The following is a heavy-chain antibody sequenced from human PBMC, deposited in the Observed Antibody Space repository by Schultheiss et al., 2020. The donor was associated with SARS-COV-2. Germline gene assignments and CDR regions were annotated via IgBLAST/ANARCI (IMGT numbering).Heavy chain of an antibody. J-gene: IGHJ6*02. CDR1: GFTFSSYG. D-gene: IGHD2-8*01. V-gene: IGHV3-33*08. CDR2: IWYDGSNK. CDR3: ARDCTNGVCPLEGMDV. Sequence: GGSLRLSCAVSGFTFSSYGMHWVRQAPGRGLEWVAVIWYDGSNKYYADSVKGRFTISRDNSKSTLSLQMSSLKIVDTAVYYCARDCTNGVCPLEGMDVWGQGTTVTVSS.